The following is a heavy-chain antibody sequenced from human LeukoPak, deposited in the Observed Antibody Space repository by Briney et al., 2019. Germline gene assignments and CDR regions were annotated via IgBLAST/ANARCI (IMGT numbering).Heavy chain of an antibody. J-gene: IGHJ4*02. CDR3: AANTHSGY. D-gene: IGHD3-16*01. CDR1: GFTFSSSW. Sequence: GGSLTLSCAASGFTFSSSWMKWVRQAPGEGLESVAVIKEDGSEKLYVDSVKGRFAISRDNAKNSLYLQMNNVRAEDTAVYFCAANTHSGYWGQGALVTVSS. CDR2: IKEDGSEK. V-gene: IGHV3-7*05.